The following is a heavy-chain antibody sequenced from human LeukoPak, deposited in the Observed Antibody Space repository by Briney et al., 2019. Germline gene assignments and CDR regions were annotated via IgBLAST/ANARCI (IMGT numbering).Heavy chain of an antibody. J-gene: IGHJ4*02. CDR3: TTYMAARPDNFGF. D-gene: IGHD6-6*01. Sequence: PGGSLRLSCAASGFTFNNAWMNWVRQAPGKGLEWVGRIKSKNVGGTTDYAAPVEGRFTISRDDSKNTLFLQMNSLKTEDTAFYYCTTYMAARPDNFGFWGQGTLVTVSS. V-gene: IGHV3-15*01. CDR2: IKSKNVGGTT. CDR1: GFTFNNAW.